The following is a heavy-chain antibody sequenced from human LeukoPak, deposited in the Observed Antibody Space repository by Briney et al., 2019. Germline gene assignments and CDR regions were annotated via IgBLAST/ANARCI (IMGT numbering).Heavy chain of an antibody. J-gene: IGHJ3*02. Sequence: GESLKISCKGSGYSFTSYWIGWVRQMPGKGLEWMGIINPGDSETRYSPSFQGQVTISADKSISTAYVQWNSLKASDTAMYFCARGGSYDRGSAFDIWGQGTMVTVSS. CDR1: GYSFTSYW. CDR3: ARGGSYDRGSAFDI. CDR2: INPGDSET. D-gene: IGHD1-26*01. V-gene: IGHV5-51*01.